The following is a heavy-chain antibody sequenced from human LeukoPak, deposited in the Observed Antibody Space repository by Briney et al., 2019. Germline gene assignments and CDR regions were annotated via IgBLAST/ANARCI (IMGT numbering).Heavy chain of an antibody. J-gene: IGHJ6*03. CDR2: TSSSDDGK. D-gene: IGHD6-19*01. Sequence: GGSLRLSCTVSGFNLSSYAMSWVRRAPGKGLEWVSATSSSDDGKYYADSVKGRFTISRDNSKNTLYLQMNSLRAEDTAVYYCARDGYSSGWYGPYYYYYMDVWGKGTTVTISS. CDR1: GFNLSSYA. CDR3: ARDGYSSGWYGPYYYYYMDV. V-gene: IGHV3-23*01.